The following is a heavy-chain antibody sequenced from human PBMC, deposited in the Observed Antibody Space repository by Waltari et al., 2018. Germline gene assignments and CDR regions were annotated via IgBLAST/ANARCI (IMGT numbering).Heavy chain of an antibody. J-gene: IGHJ4*02. CDR2: ITSRLSTL. D-gene: IGHD6-6*01. V-gene: IGHV3-48*03. Sequence: EVQLVESGGGLVQPGGSLRLSCAAYGFILRTFEMSWVRQAPGKGLEWISSITSRLSTLYYADSVKGRFTISRDNAKNSLYLQMNSLRAEDTAVYYCATKYSSSSWDYWGQGTLVTVSS. CDR3: ATKYSSSSWDY. CDR1: GFILRTFE.